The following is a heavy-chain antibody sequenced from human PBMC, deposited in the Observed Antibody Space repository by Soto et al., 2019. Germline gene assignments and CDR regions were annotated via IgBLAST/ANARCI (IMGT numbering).Heavy chain of an antibody. CDR1: GGSISSGGYY. V-gene: IGHV4-31*03. J-gene: IGHJ3*02. CDR2: IYYSGST. CDR3: ARDSSSWRDAFDI. Sequence: LSLTCTVSGGSISSGGYYWSWIRQHPGKGLEWIGYIYYSGSTYYNPSLKCRVTISVDTSKNQFSLKLSSVTAADTAVYYCARDSSSWRDAFDIWGQGTMVTVSS. D-gene: IGHD6-13*01.